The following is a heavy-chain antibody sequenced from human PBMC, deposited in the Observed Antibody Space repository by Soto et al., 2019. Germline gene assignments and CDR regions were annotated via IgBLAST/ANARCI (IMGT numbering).Heavy chain of an antibody. Sequence: SLRLSCAASGFTFSSYAMSWVRQAPGKGLEWVSAISGSGGSTYYADSVKGRFTISRDNSKNTLYLQMNSLRAEDTAVYYCAKVTIKYSSGRGYYFDYWGQGTLVTVS. CDR2: ISGSGGST. J-gene: IGHJ4*02. D-gene: IGHD6-19*01. CDR1: GFTFSSYA. CDR3: AKVTIKYSSGRGYYFDY. V-gene: IGHV3-23*01.